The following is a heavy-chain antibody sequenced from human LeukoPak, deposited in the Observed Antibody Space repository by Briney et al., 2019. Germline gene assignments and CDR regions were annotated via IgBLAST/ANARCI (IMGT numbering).Heavy chain of an antibody. J-gene: IGHJ3*02. CDR1: GFTSTTYA. CDR2: ISGSGGST. Sequence: GSLRLSRAASGFTSTTYAISRSGQAQGKGLEWVSAISGSGGSTYYADSVKGRFTISRDNSKNTLYLQMNSLRAEDTAVYYCAKDLGNDYGAFDIWGQGTMVTVSS. CDR3: AKDLGNDYGAFDI. V-gene: IGHV3-23*01. D-gene: IGHD4-17*01.